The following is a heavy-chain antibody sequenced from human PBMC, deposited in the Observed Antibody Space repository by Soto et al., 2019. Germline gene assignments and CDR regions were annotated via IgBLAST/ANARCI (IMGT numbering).Heavy chain of an antibody. V-gene: IGHV1-69*13. CDR1: GGTFISYS. J-gene: IGHJ6*02. CDR3: ARRQWVRLTRDYYDGMDV. Sequence: SSVKVSCPASGGTFISYSISWVRQAPGRGLEWMGGIIPIFGTANYAQKCQGRVTSTADESTSTAYRERSSLRSEDTAVYYWARRQWVRLTRDYYDGMDVWG. D-gene: IGHD6-19*01. CDR2: IIPIFGTA.